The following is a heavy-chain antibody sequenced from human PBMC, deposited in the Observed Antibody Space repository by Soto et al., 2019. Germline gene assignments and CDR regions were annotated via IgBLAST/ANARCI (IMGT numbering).Heavy chain of an antibody. J-gene: IGHJ4*02. CDR1: GFTFSDYY. D-gene: IGHD1-26*01. Sequence: QVQLVESGGGLVKPGGSLRLSCAASGFTFSDYYMSWIRQAPGKGLEWVSYISSSSSYTNYADSVKGRFTISRDNAKNSLYLQMNSLRAEDTAVYYCARVREGAWDHFDYWGQGTLVTVSS. CDR3: ARVREGAWDHFDY. V-gene: IGHV3-11*06. CDR2: ISSSSSYT.